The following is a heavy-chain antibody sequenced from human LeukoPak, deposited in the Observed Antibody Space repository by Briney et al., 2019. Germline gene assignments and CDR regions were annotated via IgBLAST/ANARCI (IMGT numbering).Heavy chain of an antibody. Sequence: ASVTVSCKASGYTFTGYYMHWVRQAPGQGLEWMGWINPNSGGTNYAQKFQGWVTMTRDTSISTAYMELSRLRSDDTAVYYCATTLFFCSSTSCYSHFDYWGQGTLVTVSS. D-gene: IGHD2-2*01. J-gene: IGHJ4*02. CDR1: GYTFTGYY. CDR3: ATTLFFCSSTSCYSHFDY. V-gene: IGHV1-2*04. CDR2: INPNSGGT.